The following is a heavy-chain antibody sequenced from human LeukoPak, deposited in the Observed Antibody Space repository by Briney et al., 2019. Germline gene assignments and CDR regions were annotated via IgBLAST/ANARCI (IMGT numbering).Heavy chain of an antibody. D-gene: IGHD6-19*01. CDR2: ISSSSSYI. Sequence: PGGSLRLSCAASGFTFSSYSMNWVRQAPGKGLEWVSSISSSSSYIYYADSVKGRFTISRDNAKNSLYLQMNSLRAEDTAVYYCARSMSGALAGTRDTNWFDPWGQGTLVTVSS. CDR1: GFTFSSYS. V-gene: IGHV3-21*01. J-gene: IGHJ5*02. CDR3: ARSMSGALAGTRDTNWFDP.